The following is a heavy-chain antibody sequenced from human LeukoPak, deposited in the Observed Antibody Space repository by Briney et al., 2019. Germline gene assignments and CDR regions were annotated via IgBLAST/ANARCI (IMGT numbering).Heavy chain of an antibody. D-gene: IGHD4-23*01. CDR1: GFMFSKSW. J-gene: IGHJ3*02. V-gene: IGHV3-74*01. CDR3: AKGRWLDAFDI. Sequence: GGSLRLSCAASGFMFSKSWMHWVRQVPGKGLVWVARIYNDGSTTNYADSVKGRFTISRDNAKNTLYLQMNSLRAEDTAVYYCAKGRWLDAFDIWGQGTMVTVSS. CDR2: IYNDGSTT.